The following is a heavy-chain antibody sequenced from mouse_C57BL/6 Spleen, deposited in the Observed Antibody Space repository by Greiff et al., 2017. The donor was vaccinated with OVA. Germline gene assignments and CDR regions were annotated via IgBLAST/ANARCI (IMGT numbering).Heavy chain of an antibody. CDR3: AREDYDDYAMDY. J-gene: IGHJ4*01. CDR2: IYPGDGDT. V-gene: IGHV1-82*01. CDR1: GYAFSSSW. Sequence: VKLVESGPELVKPGASVKISCKASGYAFSSSWMNWVKQRPGKGLEWIGRIYPGDGDTNYNGKFKGKATLTADKSSSTAYMQLSSLTSEDSAVYFCAREDYDDYAMDYWGQGTSVTVSS. D-gene: IGHD2-4*01.